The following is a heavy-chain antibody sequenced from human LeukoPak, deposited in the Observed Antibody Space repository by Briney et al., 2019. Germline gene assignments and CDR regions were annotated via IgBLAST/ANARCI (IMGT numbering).Heavy chain of an antibody. CDR2: IYHSGST. CDR1: GGSISSSNW. V-gene: IGHV4-4*02. CDR3: ASFGPMLGYCSSTSCQDC. J-gene: IGHJ4*02. Sequence: SGTLSLTCAVPGGSISSSNWWSWVRQPPGKGLEWIGEIYHSGSTNYNPSLKSRVTISVDKSKNQFSLKLSSVTAADTAVYYCASFGPMLGYCSSTSCQDCWGQGTLVTVSS. D-gene: IGHD2-2*01.